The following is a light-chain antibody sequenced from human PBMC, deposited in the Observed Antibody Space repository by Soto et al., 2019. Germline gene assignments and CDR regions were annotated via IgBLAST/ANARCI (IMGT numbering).Light chain of an antibody. Sequence: DIQMTQSPSSLSASVGDRVPITCRARQSLSSYLNWYQQNPRKAPNLLIYAASTLQSGVPSRFSGSGSRTDFALTIRSLQPEDFSTYYCQQSYSTPLTFGGGTEVEI. CDR2: AAS. V-gene: IGKV1-39*01. J-gene: IGKJ4*01. CDR1: QSLSSY. CDR3: QQSYSTPLT.